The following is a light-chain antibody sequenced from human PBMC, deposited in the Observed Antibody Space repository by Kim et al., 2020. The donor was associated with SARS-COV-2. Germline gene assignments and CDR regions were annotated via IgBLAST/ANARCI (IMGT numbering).Light chain of an antibody. J-gene: IGKJ4*01. V-gene: IGKV3-11*01. CDR1: QSINSD. Sequence: EIVLTQSSGTLSLSPGERATLSCRASQSINSDLGWYQQIPGQPPRLLIYDASNRATGIPARFSGSGSGTDFTLTISSLEPEDFALYYCLQRHDWPLTFGGGTKVDIK. CDR2: DAS. CDR3: LQRHDWPLT.